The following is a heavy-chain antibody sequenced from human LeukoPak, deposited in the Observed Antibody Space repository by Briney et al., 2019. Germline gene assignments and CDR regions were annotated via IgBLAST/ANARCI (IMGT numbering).Heavy chain of an antibody. J-gene: IGHJ6*03. CDR3: ARGARYFDWLPTTHYYYYMDV. D-gene: IGHD3-9*01. Sequence: SQTLSLTCAISGDSVSSNSAAWNWIRQSPSRGLEWLGRTYYRSKWYNDYAVSVKSRITINPDTSKNQFSLQLNSVTPEDTAVYYCARGARYFDWLPTTHYYYYMDVWGKGTTVTVSS. CDR2: TYYRSKWYN. CDR1: GDSVSSNSAA. V-gene: IGHV6-1*01.